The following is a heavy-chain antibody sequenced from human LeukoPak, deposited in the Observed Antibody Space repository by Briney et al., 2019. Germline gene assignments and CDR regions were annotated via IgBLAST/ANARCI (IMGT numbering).Heavy chain of an antibody. CDR2: INHSGST. CDR1: GGSFSGYY. J-gene: IGHJ6*03. Sequence: PSETLSLTCAVYGGSFSGYYWSWLRQPPGKGLEWVGEINHSGSTNYNPSLKSRVTMSVDTSKNQFSLKLSSVTAADTAVYYCAREGLWALYYMDVWGKGTTVTVSS. D-gene: IGHD7-27*01. V-gene: IGHV4-34*01. CDR3: AREGLWALYYMDV.